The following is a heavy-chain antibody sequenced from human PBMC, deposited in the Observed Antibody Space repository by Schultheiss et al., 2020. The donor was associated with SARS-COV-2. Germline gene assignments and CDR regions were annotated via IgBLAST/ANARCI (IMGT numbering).Heavy chain of an antibody. J-gene: IGHJ5*02. D-gene: IGHD5-12*01. V-gene: IGHV3-23*01. Sequence: GGSLRLSCAASGFTFSSYAMSWVRQAPGKGLEWVSAISGSGGSTYYADSVKGRFTISRDNSKNTLYLQMNSLRAEDTAVYYCARDRGVYSGYDTAWFDPWGQGTLVTVSS. CDR1: GFTFSSYA. CDR2: ISGSGGST. CDR3: ARDRGVYSGYDTAWFDP.